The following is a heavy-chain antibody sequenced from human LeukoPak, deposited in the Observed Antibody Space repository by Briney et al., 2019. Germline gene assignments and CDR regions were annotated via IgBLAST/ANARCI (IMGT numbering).Heavy chain of an antibody. J-gene: IGHJ3*02. CDR2: IYTSGNT. CDR3: ARDLPSCDTKHCAFNI. CDR1: GGSINSDSYY. Sequence: PSQTLSLTCTVSGGSINSDSYYWSWVRQPAGKGLEWIGRIYTSGNTRYNPSLSSRVTISIDMSKNQLSLKLRSVTATDTAVYYCARDLPSCDTKHCAFNIWGQGTMVTVSS. V-gene: IGHV4-61*02. D-gene: IGHD2-2*01.